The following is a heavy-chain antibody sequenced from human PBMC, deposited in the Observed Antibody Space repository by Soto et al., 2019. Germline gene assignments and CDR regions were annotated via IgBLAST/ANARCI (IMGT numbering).Heavy chain of an antibody. CDR2: INHSGST. CDR3: ARLEVAAPGTSWFDP. CDR1: GGSFSGYY. V-gene: IGHV4-34*01. J-gene: IGHJ5*02. D-gene: IGHD6-13*01. Sequence: QVQLQQWGAGLLKPSETLSLTCAVYGGSFSGYYWSWIRQPPGKGLEWIGEINHSGSTNYNPSLKSPVTFSVDSSNTQASQKLSSVTAADTAVYYCARLEVAAPGTSWFDPWGQGTLVTVSS.